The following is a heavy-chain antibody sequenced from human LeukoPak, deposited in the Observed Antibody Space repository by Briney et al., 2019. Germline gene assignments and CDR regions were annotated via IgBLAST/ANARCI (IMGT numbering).Heavy chain of an antibody. Sequence: GGSLRLSCAASGFTFSSYGMSWVRQAPGKGLEWVSAISGSGGSTYYADSVKDRFTISRDNSKDTLYLQMNSLRAEDTAVYYCAKKYSGSYYDYWGQGTLVTVSS. V-gene: IGHV3-23*01. CDR2: ISGSGGST. D-gene: IGHD1-26*01. J-gene: IGHJ4*02. CDR3: AKKYSGSYYDY. CDR1: GFTFSSYG.